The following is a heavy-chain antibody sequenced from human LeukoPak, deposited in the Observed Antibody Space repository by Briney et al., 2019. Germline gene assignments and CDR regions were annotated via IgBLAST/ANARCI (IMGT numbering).Heavy chain of an antibody. CDR3: ARRDSSGFSFDA. J-gene: IGHJ5*02. CDR1: GYSFSIYW. CDR2: IYPGYSDI. V-gene: IGHV5-51*01. Sequence: GESLKISCKGSGYSFSIYWIAWVRQMPGKGLEGMGNIYPGYSDIRYSPSFQGQVTFAADKSISTAYVQWSSLKASDTAMYYCARRDSSGFSFDAWGQGTLVTVSS. D-gene: IGHD3-22*01.